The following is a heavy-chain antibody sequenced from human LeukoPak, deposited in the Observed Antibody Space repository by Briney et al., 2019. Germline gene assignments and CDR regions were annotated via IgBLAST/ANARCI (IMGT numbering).Heavy chain of an antibody. CDR3: ARHPGGVQGVPYYFDY. Sequence: SETLSLTCSVSGGSITSSSYYWSRLPQPPGKGLEWIGSINYSGSSYYNPSLQSRVTISVDTSKNRFSLKLGSVTAADTAVYYCARHPGGVQGVPYYFDYWGQGTLVTVSS. CDR2: INYSGSS. D-gene: IGHD3-10*01. V-gene: IGHV4-39*01. J-gene: IGHJ4*02. CDR1: GGSITSSSYY.